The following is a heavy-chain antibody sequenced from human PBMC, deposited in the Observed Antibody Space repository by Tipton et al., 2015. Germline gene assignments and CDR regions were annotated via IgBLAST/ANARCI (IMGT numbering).Heavy chain of an antibody. V-gene: IGHV6-1*01. CDR3: ARRCGADCYWGYYFDH. J-gene: IGHJ4*02. Sequence: GLVKPSQTLSLTCAISGDSVSSNSAAWNWIRQSPSRGLEWLGNTYYRSKWYSDYAVSVKSRITINSDTSKNQFSLQLNSVTAADTAVYYCARRCGADCYWGYYFDHWGQGTLVNVSS. CDR1: GDSVSSNSAA. D-gene: IGHD2-21*01. CDR2: TYYRSKWYS.